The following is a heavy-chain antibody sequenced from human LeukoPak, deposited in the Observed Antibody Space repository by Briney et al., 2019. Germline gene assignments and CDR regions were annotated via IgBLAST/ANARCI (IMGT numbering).Heavy chain of an antibody. CDR1: GGTFSSYA. D-gene: IGHD2-8*02. CDR3: ARLSETPALYPGGRYLYLAY. CDR2: IIPIFGTA. V-gene: IGHV1-69*05. Sequence: SVKVSCKASGGTFSSYAISWVRQAPGQGLEWMGGIIPIFGTANYAQKFQGRVTITTDESTSTAYMELSSLRSEDTAVYYCARLSETPALYPGGRYLYLAYWGQGAQVTVSS. J-gene: IGHJ4*02.